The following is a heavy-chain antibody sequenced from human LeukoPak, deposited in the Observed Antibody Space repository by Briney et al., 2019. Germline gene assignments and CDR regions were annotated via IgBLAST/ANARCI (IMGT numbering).Heavy chain of an antibody. CDR3: ARDLYCSSTSCPLGWWFDP. D-gene: IGHD2-2*01. CDR2: ISAYNGNT. CDR1: GYTFTIYG. J-gene: IGHJ5*02. Sequence: ASVTVSCTASGYTFTIYGISWVRQAPGQGLEWMGWISAYNGNTNYAQKLQGRVTMTTDTSTSTAYMELRSLRSDDTAVYYCARDLYCSSTSCPLGWWFDPWGQGTLVTVSS. V-gene: IGHV1-18*01.